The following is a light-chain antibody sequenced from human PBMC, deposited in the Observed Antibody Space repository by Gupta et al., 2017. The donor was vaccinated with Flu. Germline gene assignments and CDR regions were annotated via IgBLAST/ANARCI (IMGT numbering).Light chain of an antibody. Sequence: IYETNRRPSGIPDRFSGSKSGTSATLVITGLQTGDEAHYYCGTWDTSLVAGVFGGGTKLTVL. V-gene: IGLV1-51*02. CDR3: GTWDTSLVAGV. J-gene: IGLJ3*02. CDR2: ETN.